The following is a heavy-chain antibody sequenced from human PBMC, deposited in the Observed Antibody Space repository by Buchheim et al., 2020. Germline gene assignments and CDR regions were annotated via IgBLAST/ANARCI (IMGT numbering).Heavy chain of an antibody. V-gene: IGHV3-23*01. J-gene: IGHJ4*02. CDR1: GFTFSSYA. CDR2: ISGSGGST. Sequence: EVQLLESGGGLVQPGGSLRLSCAASGFTFSSYAMSWVRQAPGKGLEWVSAISGSGGSTYYADSVKGRFTISRDNSKNTLYLQMNSLRAEDTAVYYCAKAPHDYDILTGYYPMITMVRGVVLDYWGQGTL. D-gene: IGHD3-9*01. CDR3: AKAPHDYDILTGYYPMITMVRGVVLDY.